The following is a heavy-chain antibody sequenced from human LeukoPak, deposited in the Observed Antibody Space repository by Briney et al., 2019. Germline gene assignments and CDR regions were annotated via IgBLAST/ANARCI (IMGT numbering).Heavy chain of an antibody. Sequence: GGSLRLSCAASGFTFSSYAMTWVRQATGKGLRWVSTVSGSGGSTYYADSVKGRFTISRDNSKNTLYLQMNSLRAEDTAVYYCAKDSDYYYYMDVWGKGTTVTVSS. CDR3: AKDSDYYYYMDV. J-gene: IGHJ6*03. CDR2: VSGSGGST. CDR1: GFTFSSYA. V-gene: IGHV3-23*01.